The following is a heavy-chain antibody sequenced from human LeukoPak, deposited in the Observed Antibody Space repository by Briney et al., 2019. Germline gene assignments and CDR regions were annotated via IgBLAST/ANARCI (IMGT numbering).Heavy chain of an antibody. D-gene: IGHD1-26*01. CDR1: VGTFISYA. V-gene: IGHV1-69*13. CDR2: IIPIFGTA. CDR3: ARARNTGIVGATNGY. Sequence: SVKVSFMSSVGTFISYAISWVRQAPGQGLEWMGGIIPIFGTANYVQKFQGRVTITADGSTSTAYMELSSLRSEDTAVYYCARARNTGIVGATNGYWGQGTLVTVSS. J-gene: IGHJ4*02.